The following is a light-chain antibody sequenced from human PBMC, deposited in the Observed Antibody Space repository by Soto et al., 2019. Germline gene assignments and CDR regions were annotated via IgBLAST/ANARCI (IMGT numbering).Light chain of an antibody. CDR2: GAS. V-gene: IGKV1-5*01. Sequence: DIQMTQSPPTLSASVGDRVTITCRASQSIRHYLAWYQQMPGKAPKLLIYGASTLQSGFPSRFSGSGSGTEFTLTIGSLQPDDFETYFCQHHNSYSQTFGQGPRWKSN. J-gene: IGKJ1*01. CDR1: QSIRHY. CDR3: QHHNSYSQT.